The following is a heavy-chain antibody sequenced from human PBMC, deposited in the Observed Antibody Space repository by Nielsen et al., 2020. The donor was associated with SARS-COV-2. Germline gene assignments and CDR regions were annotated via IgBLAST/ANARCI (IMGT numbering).Heavy chain of an antibody. J-gene: IGHJ6*03. D-gene: IGHD3-3*01. CDR1: GFIVSKNY. CDR3: ARDGVGYYYYMDV. CDR2: IFSDGST. V-gene: IGHV3-66*01. Sequence: GGSLRLSCAASGFIVSKNYMNWVRQAPGKGLEWVSFIFSDGSTYYADSVKGRFTISRDTSRNTLFLQMNSLRDEDTGVYYCARDGVGYYYYMDVWGKGTTFTVSS.